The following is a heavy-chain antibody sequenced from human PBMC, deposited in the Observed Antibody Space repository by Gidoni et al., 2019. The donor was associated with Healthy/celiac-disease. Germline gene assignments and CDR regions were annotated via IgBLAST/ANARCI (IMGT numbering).Heavy chain of an antibody. CDR1: GYTFTSYG. J-gene: IGHJ2*01. Sequence: QVQLVQSGAEVKKPGASVKVSCKASGYTFTSYGIRWVRQAPGQGLEWMGWISAYNGNTNYAQKLQGRVTMTTDTSTSTAYMELRSLRSDDTAVYYCAREGYYDSSGYFIYWYFDLWGRGTLVTVSS. V-gene: IGHV1-18*01. CDR2: ISAYNGNT. CDR3: AREGYYDSSGYFIYWYFDL. D-gene: IGHD3-22*01.